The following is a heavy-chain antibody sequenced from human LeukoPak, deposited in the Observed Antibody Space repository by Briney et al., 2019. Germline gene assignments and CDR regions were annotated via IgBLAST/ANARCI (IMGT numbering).Heavy chain of an antibody. V-gene: IGHV3-20*04. CDR1: GFTFDDFA. CDR2: IIWNGGST. J-gene: IGHJ3*01. CDR3: ARIKTVTLYLDAFDF. D-gene: IGHD4-17*01. Sequence: GGSLRLSCAASGFTFDDFAMGWVRQVPGKGLEWISGIIWNGGSTGYADSVKGRFTTSRDNAKNSLYLQMNSLRAEDTALYYCARIKTVTLYLDAFDFWGQGTMVTVSS.